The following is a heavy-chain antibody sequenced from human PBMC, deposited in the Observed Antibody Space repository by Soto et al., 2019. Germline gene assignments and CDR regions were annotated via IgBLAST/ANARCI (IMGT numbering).Heavy chain of an antibody. J-gene: IGHJ3*01. CDR3: AHAYGGTSWPNDAFDV. V-gene: IGHV2-5*02. Sequence: QITLKESGPTLVKPTQTLTLTCIFSGFSFSADGVGVGWIRQPPGKALEWLALIYWDDDTRYSPSLKRRLTITKDTAKNQVVLTMTNMDPVDTATYYCAHAYGGTSWPNDAFDVWGQGTVVTVSS. CDR2: IYWDDDT. D-gene: IGHD2-2*01. CDR1: GFSFSADGVG.